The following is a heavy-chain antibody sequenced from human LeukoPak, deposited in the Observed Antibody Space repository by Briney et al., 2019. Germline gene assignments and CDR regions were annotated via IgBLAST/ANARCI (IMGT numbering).Heavy chain of an antibody. CDR3: ARDRSVTNGGFDY. Sequence: GGSLRLSCAASGFTFSTYWMHWVRQAPGKGLVWVSRINSDGSSTSYADSVKGRFTISRDNAKNTLYLQMNSLRAEDTAVYYCARDRSVTNGGFDYWGQGALVTVSS. D-gene: IGHD4-11*01. J-gene: IGHJ4*02. CDR1: GFTFSTYW. V-gene: IGHV3-74*01. CDR2: INSDGSST.